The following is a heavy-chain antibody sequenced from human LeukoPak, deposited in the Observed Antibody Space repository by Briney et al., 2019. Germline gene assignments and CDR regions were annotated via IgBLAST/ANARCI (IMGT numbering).Heavy chain of an antibody. V-gene: IGHV1-2*02. D-gene: IGHD4-17*01. J-gene: IGHJ4*02. Sequence: ASVKVSCTASGYTFTGYYMHWVRQAPGQGLEWMGWINPNRGVTDYAQKLKGRFTMTRDTSISTAYMEVSSLRSDDTAVYYCARDFGRAYGDNFDYWGQGTLVTVSS. CDR3: ARDFGRAYGDNFDY. CDR1: GYTFTGYY. CDR2: INPNRGVT.